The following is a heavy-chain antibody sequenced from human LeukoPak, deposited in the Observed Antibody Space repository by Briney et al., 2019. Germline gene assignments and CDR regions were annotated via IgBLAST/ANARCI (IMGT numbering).Heavy chain of an antibody. CDR2: INPSGGST. CDR1: GHTFTRYN. V-gene: IGHV1-46*01. J-gene: IGHJ6*02. Sequence: RASVKVSCKASGHTFTRYNMHWVRQAPGQGLEWMGIINPSGGSTSYAQKFQGRVTMTRDTSTSTVYMELSSLRSEDTAVYYCARSESSGYVDVWGQGTTVTVSS. D-gene: IGHD3-22*01. CDR3: ARSESSGYVDV.